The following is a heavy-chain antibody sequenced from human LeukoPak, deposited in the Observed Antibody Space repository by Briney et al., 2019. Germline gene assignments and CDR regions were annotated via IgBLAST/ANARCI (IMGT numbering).Heavy chain of an antibody. CDR3: ARDLWCSGGSCPFDP. CDR2: IIPILGIA. D-gene: IGHD2-15*01. V-gene: IGHV1-69*04. CDR1: GGTFSSYA. J-gene: IGHJ5*02. Sequence: GASVKVSCKASGGTFSSYAISWVRQAPGQGLEWMGRIIPILGIANYAQKFQGRVTITADKSTSTAYMELSSLRSEDTAVCYCARDLWCSGGSCPFDPWGQGTLVTVSS.